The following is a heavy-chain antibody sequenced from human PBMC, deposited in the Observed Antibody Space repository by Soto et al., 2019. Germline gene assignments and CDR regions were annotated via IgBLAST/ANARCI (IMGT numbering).Heavy chain of an antibody. CDR3: AKGCGYCSSTSCYSNFDY. V-gene: IGHV3-23*01. CDR2: ISGSGGST. Sequence: GGSLTLSCAASGFTFSSYAMSWVRQAPGTGLEWVSAISGSGGSTYYADAVKGRFTISRDKSKNTLYLQMNSLRAEDTAVYYCAKGCGYCSSTSCYSNFDYWGQGTLVTVSS. D-gene: IGHD2-2*01. J-gene: IGHJ4*02. CDR1: GFTFSSYA.